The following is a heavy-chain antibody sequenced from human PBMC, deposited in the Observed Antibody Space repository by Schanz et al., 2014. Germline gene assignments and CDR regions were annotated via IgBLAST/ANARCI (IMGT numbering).Heavy chain of an antibody. J-gene: IGHJ3*02. CDR1: GYTFTSYG. CDR3: ARGGGPEDVFDI. D-gene: IGHD5-12*01. V-gene: IGHV1-69*04. CDR2: IIPIHGIV. Sequence: QVQLVQSEAEVKKPGPSVKVSCKASGYTFTSYGISWVRQAPGQGLEWMGRIIPIHGIVNYAQRFQDRVRITADKSTSTAYMELSSLRSDDTAVYYCARGGGPEDVFDIWGQGTILTVSS.